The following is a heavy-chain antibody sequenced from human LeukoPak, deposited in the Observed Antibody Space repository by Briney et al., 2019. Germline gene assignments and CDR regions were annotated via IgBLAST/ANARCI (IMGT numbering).Heavy chain of an antibody. Sequence: PSETLSLTCTVSGGSISSYYWSWIRQPPGKGLEWIGYIYYSGSTNYNPSLKSRVTISVDTSENQFSLKLSSVTAADTAVYYCAREEDADGSGRGIDYWGQGTLVTVSS. V-gene: IGHV4-59*01. CDR3: AREEDADGSGRGIDY. D-gene: IGHD3-10*01. CDR1: GGSISSYY. J-gene: IGHJ4*02. CDR2: IYYSGST.